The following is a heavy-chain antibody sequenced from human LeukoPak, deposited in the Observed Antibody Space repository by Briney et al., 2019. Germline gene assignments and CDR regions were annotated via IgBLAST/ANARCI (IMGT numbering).Heavy chain of an antibody. V-gene: IGHV3-23*01. CDR1: GFTFDGCA. Sequence: GRSLRLSCAASGFTFDGCAMSWVRQAPGRGLEWVSGVSGSGAGTYYADSVKGRFTISRDNSKNTLYLQMNSLRAEDTAIYYCAKEGYYDSSGYYYWGQGTLVTVSS. D-gene: IGHD3-22*01. CDR2: VSGSGAGT. CDR3: AKEGYYDSSGYYY. J-gene: IGHJ4*02.